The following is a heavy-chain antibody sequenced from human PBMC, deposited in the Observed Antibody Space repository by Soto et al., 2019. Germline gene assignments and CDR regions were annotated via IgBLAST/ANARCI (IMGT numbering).Heavy chain of an antibody. J-gene: IGHJ4*02. CDR1: GFSFTTTRIG. D-gene: IGHD1-1*01. CDR3: AHRDSTGTTTYFDS. V-gene: IGHV2-5*02. CDR2: IYWDGES. Sequence: SGPTLLNPTDTLTLTCTFSGFSFTTTRIGVGWTRKLPGKALEWLAIIYWDGESRYNPLLRRRLTLTEDTSKNQVVLTMTNMDPKDTATYYCAHRDSTGTTTYFDSWGQGIPVNGSP.